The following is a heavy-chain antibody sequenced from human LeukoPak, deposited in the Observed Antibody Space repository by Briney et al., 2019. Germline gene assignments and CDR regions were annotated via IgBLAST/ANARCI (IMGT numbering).Heavy chain of an antibody. CDR3: ARCYYDSSGYYLAHDWFDP. CDR1: GGSISSSSYY. D-gene: IGHD3-22*01. CDR2: IYYSGST. Sequence: SETLSLTCTVSGGSISSSSYYWGWIRQPPGKGLEWIGSIYYSGSTYYNPSLKSRVTISVDTSKNQFSLKLSSVTAADTAVYYCARCYYDSSGYYLAHDWFDPWGQGTLVTVSS. V-gene: IGHV4-39*07. J-gene: IGHJ5*02.